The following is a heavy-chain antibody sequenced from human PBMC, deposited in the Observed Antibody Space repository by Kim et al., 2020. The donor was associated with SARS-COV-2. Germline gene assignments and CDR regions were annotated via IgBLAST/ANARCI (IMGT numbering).Heavy chain of an antibody. J-gene: IGHJ4*02. D-gene: IGHD5-18*01. CDR1: GFTFSSYA. Sequence: GGSLRLSCAASGFTFSSYAMSWVRQAPGKGLEWVSAISGSGGSTYYADSVKGRFTISRDNSKNTLYLQMNSLRAEDTAVYYCANANTAMVMFEDYWGQGTLVTVSS. CDR2: ISGSGGST. V-gene: IGHV3-23*01. CDR3: ANANTAMVMFEDY.